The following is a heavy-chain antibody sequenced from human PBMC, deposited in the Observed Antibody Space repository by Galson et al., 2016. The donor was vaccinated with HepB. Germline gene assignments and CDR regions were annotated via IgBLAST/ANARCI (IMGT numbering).Heavy chain of an antibody. J-gene: IGHJ4*02. CDR3: AKVQGGYSVF. V-gene: IGHV3-23*01. Sequence: SLRLSCAGSGFSFNDYAMNWVRQAPGTGLEWVSGISRSGDVPYYADSVKGRFRISRDNARSTVYLEMNSLRVDDSAGYYCAKVQGGYSVFWGQGMLVSVSS. D-gene: IGHD5/OR15-5a*01. CDR2: ISRSGDVP. CDR1: GFSFNDYA.